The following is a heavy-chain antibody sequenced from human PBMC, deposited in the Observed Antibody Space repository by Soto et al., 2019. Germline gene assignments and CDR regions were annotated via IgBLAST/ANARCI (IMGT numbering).Heavy chain of an antibody. CDR1: GFTFSSYA. J-gene: IGHJ4*02. D-gene: IGHD4-17*01. CDR2: INSNGGST. CDR3: ARLGTTYYFDY. Sequence: EVQLVESGGGLVQPGGSLRLSCAASGFTFSSYAMHWVRQAPGKGLECVSAINSNGGSTYYANSVKGRFTISRDNSKNTLYLQMGSLRAEDMAVYYCARLGTTYYFDYWGQGTLATVSS. V-gene: IGHV3-64*01.